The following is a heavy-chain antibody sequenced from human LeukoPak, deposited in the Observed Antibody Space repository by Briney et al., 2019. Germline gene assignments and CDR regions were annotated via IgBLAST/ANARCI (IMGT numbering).Heavy chain of an antibody. D-gene: IGHD5-12*01. CDR3: ARDSGRGYDSGGDAFDT. J-gene: IGHJ3*02. V-gene: IGHV4-59*01. CDR1: GGSISSYY. CDR2: IYYSGST. Sequence: PSETLSLTCTVSGGSISSYYWSWIRQPPGKGLEWIGYIYYSGSTNYNPSLKSRVTISVDTSKNQFSLKLSSVTAADTAVYYCARDSGRGYDSGGDAFDTWGQGTMVTVSS.